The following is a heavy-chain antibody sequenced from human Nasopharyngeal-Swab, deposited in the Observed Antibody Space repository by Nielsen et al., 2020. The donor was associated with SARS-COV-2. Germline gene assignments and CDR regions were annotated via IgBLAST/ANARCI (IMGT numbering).Heavy chain of an antibody. Sequence: WIRQHPGKGLEWVSSISSSSSYIYYADSVKGRFTISRDNAKNSLYLQMNSLRAEDTAVYYCARGLSLVGATNDAFDIWGQGTMVTVSS. J-gene: IGHJ3*02. CDR2: ISSSSSYI. V-gene: IGHV3-21*01. CDR3: ARGLSLVGATNDAFDI. D-gene: IGHD1-26*01.